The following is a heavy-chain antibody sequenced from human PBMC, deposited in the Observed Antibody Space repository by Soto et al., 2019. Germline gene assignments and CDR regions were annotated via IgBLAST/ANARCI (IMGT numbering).Heavy chain of an antibody. D-gene: IGHD2-2*01. CDR2: IKSKTDGGTT. Sequence: GGSLRLSCAASGFTFSNAWMSWVRQAPGKGLEWVGRIKSKTDGGTTDYAAPVKGRFTISRDDSKNTLYLQMNSLKTEDTAVYYCTTGALVVPADYYGMDVWGQGTTVTV. CDR3: TTGALVVPADYYGMDV. J-gene: IGHJ6*02. V-gene: IGHV3-15*01. CDR1: GFTFSNAW.